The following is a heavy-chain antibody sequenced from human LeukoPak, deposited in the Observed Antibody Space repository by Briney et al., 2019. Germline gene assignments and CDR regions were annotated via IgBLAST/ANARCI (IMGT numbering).Heavy chain of an antibody. Sequence: GGSLRLSCVASGFTFSAHYMDWVRQAPGKGLEWVGRIRNKANSYTTEYAASVKGRFTISRDDSKNSLYLQMNSVKTDDTAVYYCARRFGGHNAPEDYWGQGTLVTVSS. V-gene: IGHV3-72*01. CDR1: GFTFSAHY. J-gene: IGHJ4*02. D-gene: IGHD2-15*01. CDR3: ARRFGGHNAPEDY. CDR2: IRNKANSYTT.